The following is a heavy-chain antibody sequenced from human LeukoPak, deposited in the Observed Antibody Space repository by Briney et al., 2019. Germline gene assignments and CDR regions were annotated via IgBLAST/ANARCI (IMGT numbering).Heavy chain of an antibody. V-gene: IGHV4-4*07. CDR1: GGSISSFY. D-gene: IGHD3-16*01. J-gene: IGHJ4*02. CDR2: ISNSGNT. Sequence: SETLSLTCTVSGGSISSFYWSWIRQPAGKGLEWIGTISNSGNTNSNPSLKSRVTMSVDTSKNQFSLNLTSVTAADTAVYYCARDNDSRDPPHFDYWGQGTLVTVSS. CDR3: ARDNDSRDPPHFDY.